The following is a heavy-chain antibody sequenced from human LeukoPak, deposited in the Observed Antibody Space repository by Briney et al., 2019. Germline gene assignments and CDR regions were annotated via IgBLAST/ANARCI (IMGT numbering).Heavy chain of an antibody. D-gene: IGHD5-24*01. CDR3: AKEVGERWLQLSPFDY. V-gene: IGHV3-23*01. CDR1: GFTFSSYA. J-gene: IGHJ4*02. CDR2: ISGSGGST. Sequence: PGGSLRLSCAASGFTFSSYAMSWVRQAPGKGLEWVSAISGSGGSTYYADSVKGRFTISRDNSKNTLYLQMNSLRAEDTAVYYCAKEVGERWLQLSPFDYWGQGTLVAVSS.